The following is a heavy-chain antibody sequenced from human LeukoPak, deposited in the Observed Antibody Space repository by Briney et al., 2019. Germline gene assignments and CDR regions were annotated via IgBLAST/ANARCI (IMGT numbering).Heavy chain of an antibody. Sequence: GASVKVSCKASGGTFSSYAISWVRQAPGQWLEWMGGIIPIFGTANYAQKFQGRVTITTDESTSTAYMELSSLRSEDTAVYYCARAGTTVTTNYYYYYMDVWGKGTTVTVSS. CDR3: ARAGTTVTTNYYYYYMDV. J-gene: IGHJ6*03. CDR1: GGTFSSYA. V-gene: IGHV1-69*05. D-gene: IGHD4-17*01. CDR2: IIPIFGTA.